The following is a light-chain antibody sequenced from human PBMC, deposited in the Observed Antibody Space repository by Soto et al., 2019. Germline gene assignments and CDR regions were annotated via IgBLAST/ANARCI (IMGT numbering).Light chain of an antibody. J-gene: IGKJ2*01. V-gene: IGKV1-6*02. CDR3: LQDYFYPFT. CDR2: SAS. Sequence: AIQLTQSPSSLSASVGDRVTITCRASQDIRDELDWYQQKPGKAPKLLIYSASSLHSGVPSRFSGSGSGTDFTITISSLQPEDFATYYCLQDYFYPFTFGQVTQLEMK. CDR1: QDIRDE.